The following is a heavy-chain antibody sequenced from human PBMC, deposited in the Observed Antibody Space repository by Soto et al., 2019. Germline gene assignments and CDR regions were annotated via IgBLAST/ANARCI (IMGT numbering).Heavy chain of an antibody. D-gene: IGHD3-3*01. V-gene: IGHV1-18*01. CDR2: ISAYNGNT. J-gene: IGHJ5*02. CDR3: ARAPRGTPITIFRWFDP. Sequence: GASVKVSCKASGYTFTSYGISWVRQAPGQGLEWMGWISAYNGNTNYAQKLQGRVTMTTDTPTSTAYMELRSLRSDDTAVYYCARAPRGTPITIFRWFDPWGQGTLVTVSS. CDR1: GYTFTSYG.